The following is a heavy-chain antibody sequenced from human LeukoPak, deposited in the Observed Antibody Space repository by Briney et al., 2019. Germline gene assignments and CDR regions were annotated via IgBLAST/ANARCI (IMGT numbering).Heavy chain of an antibody. CDR2: SNDSGST. Sequence: SETLSLTCVVNGGSFSGSYWSWIRQPPGKGLEWIGESNDSGSTKYNSSLKSRVTISVDTSKKQFSLTLSSVTAADTAVYYCARVRVCFGHNWIDPWGRGTLVTVSS. CDR3: ARVRVCFGHNWIDP. D-gene: IGHD3-10*01. V-gene: IGHV4-34*01. CDR1: GGSFSGSY. J-gene: IGHJ5*02.